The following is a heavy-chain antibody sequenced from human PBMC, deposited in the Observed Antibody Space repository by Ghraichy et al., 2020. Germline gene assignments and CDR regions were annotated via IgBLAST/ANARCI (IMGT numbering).Heavy chain of an antibody. CDR2: ISGSGGST. D-gene: IGHD3-22*01. V-gene: IGHV3-23*01. CDR1: GFTFSSYA. J-gene: IGHJ4*02. Sequence: GESLNISCAASGFTFSSYAMSWVRQAPGKGLEWVSAISGSGGSTYYADSVKGRFTISRDNSKNTLYLQMNSLRAEDTAVYYCAKDGDSSGYIAPIDYWGQGTLVTVSS. CDR3: AKDGDSSGYIAPIDY.